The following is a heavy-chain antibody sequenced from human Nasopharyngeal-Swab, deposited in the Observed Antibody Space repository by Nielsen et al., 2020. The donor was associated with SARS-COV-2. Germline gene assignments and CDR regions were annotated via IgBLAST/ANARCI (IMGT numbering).Heavy chain of an antibody. Sequence: WVRQAPGQGPEWMGWMNPNSGNTGYAQKFQGRVTMTRNTPISTAYMELSSLRSEDTAVYYCARGFIVATIFHYYYYMDVWGKGTTVTVSS. CDR2: MNPNSGNT. V-gene: IGHV1-8*01. D-gene: IGHD5-12*01. J-gene: IGHJ6*03. CDR3: ARGFIVATIFHYYYYMDV.